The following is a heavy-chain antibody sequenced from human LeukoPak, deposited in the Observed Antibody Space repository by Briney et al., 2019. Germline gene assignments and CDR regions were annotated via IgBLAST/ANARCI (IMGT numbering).Heavy chain of an antibody. Sequence: SETLSLTCTVSGGSISSGSYWWSWIRQHPERGLEWIGYHYYSGNTYYNPSLKSRVSISVDTSKNQLSLTLTSVTAADTAVYYCARALLVRNGYNYSPNYFDYWGQGTLVTVSS. V-gene: IGHV4-31*03. CDR2: HYYSGNT. J-gene: IGHJ4*02. D-gene: IGHD5-24*01. CDR3: ARALLVRNGYNYSPNYFDY. CDR1: GGSISSGSYW.